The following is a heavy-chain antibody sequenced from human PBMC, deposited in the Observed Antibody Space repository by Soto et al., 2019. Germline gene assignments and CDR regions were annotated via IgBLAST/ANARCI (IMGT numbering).Heavy chain of an antibody. Sequence: EVQLLESGGGSVQPGGSLRLSCAASGFTFSSYAMSWVRQAPGKGLEWVSAISGSGGSTYYADSVKGRFTISRDNSKNTLYLQMNSLRAEDTAVYYCAKGRAAMDAYYYYGMDVWGQGTTVTVSS. CDR2: ISGSGGST. D-gene: IGHD2-2*01. CDR3: AKGRAAMDAYYYYGMDV. J-gene: IGHJ6*02. V-gene: IGHV3-23*01. CDR1: GFTFSSYA.